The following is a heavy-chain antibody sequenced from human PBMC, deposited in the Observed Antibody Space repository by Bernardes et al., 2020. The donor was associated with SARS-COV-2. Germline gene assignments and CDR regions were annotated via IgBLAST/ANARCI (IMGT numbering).Heavy chain of an antibody. Sequence: ASVKVSCKASGYTFTGYYMHWVRQAPGQGLEWMGWINPNSGGTNYAQKFQGRVTMTRDTSISTAYMELSRLRSDDTAVYYCARGSEMTTVTDAFDIWGQGTMDTVSS. V-gene: IGHV1-2*02. CDR3: ARGSEMTTVTDAFDI. J-gene: IGHJ3*02. CDR1: GYTFTGYY. CDR2: INPNSGGT. D-gene: IGHD4-4*01.